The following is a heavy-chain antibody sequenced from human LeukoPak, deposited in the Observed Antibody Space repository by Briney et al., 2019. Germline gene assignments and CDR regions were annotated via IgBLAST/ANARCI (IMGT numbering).Heavy chain of an antibody. CDR2: ISGSGGST. D-gene: IGHD3-3*01. CDR1: GFTFSSYA. CDR3: AREAYDFWSGYYESSTFDY. V-gene: IGHV3-23*01. J-gene: IGHJ4*02. Sequence: GGSLRLSCAASGFTFSSYAMSWVRQAPGKGLEWVSAISGSGGSTYYADSVKGRFTISRDNSKNTLYLQMNSLRAEDTAVYYCAREAYDFWSGYYESSTFDYWGQGTLVTVSS.